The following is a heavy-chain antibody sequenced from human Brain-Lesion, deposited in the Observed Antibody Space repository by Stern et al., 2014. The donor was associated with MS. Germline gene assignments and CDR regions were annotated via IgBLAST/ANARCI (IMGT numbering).Heavy chain of an antibody. CDR2: IFNSGST. D-gene: IGHD2-2*01. V-gene: IGHV4-61*02. J-gene: IGHJ6*02. CDR3: ARGRVVPGFQYYATDV. Sequence: VQLVESGPGLVKPSQTLSLSCTVSGGSISSGGYYWSWIRQPAGKGLEWIGRIFNSGSTSYNPSLKSPVTISIDTSKNQFSLRLNSRTAADTAVYYCARGRVVPGFQYYATDVWGQGTTVIVSS. CDR1: GGSISSGGYY.